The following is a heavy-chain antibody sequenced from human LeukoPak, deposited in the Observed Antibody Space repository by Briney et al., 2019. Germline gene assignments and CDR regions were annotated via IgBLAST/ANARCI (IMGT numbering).Heavy chain of an antibody. Sequence: WGSLRLSCAVSGFTFSSYGMSWVRQAPGKGLEWVSSMRNIGRSTYYADSVKGRVTISRDNSKNTLYLQMNSLRAEDTAVYYCAKGLTVAVNWGQGTLVTVSS. CDR1: GFTFSSYG. D-gene: IGHD2-15*01. CDR2: MRNIGRST. V-gene: IGHV3-23*01. CDR3: AKGLTVAVN. J-gene: IGHJ4*02.